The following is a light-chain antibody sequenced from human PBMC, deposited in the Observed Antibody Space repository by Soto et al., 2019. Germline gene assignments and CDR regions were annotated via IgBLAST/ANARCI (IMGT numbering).Light chain of an antibody. CDR1: QGISKY. CDR3: QKYNGAPFT. Sequence: IQMTQSPSSLSASVGDRVTITCRASQGISKYLAWYQQKPGKVPQLLIYAASTVQPGVPSRFSGSGSETDFTLTISSLQPEDVATYYCQKYNGAPFTFGPGTKVDIK. J-gene: IGKJ3*01. CDR2: AAS. V-gene: IGKV1-27*01.